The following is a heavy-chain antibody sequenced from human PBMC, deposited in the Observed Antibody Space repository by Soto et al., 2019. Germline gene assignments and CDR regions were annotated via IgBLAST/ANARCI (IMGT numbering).Heavy chain of an antibody. J-gene: IGHJ6*03. V-gene: IGHV6-1*01. Sequence: QVQLQQSGPGPVKPSQTLSLTCDISGDSVSSNSAGWNWIRQTPSRGLEWLGRTYYRSKWYNNYAVSVKSRVSVNPDTAKNQFSLQLNSVTPEDTAVYYCARGSWDDVSGHYYMDVWGKGTTVTVSS. CDR2: TYYRSKWYN. D-gene: IGHD1-1*01. CDR3: ARGSWDDVSGHYYMDV. CDR1: GDSVSSNSAG.